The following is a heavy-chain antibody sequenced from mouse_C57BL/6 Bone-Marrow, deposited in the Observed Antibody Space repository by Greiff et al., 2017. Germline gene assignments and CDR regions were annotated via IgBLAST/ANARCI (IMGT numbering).Heavy chain of an antibody. Sequence: EVHLVESGGGLVQPGGSLKLSCAASGFTFSDYYMYWVRQTPEKRLEWVAYISNGGGSTYYPDTVKGRFTISRDNAKNTLYLQMSRLKSEDTAMYYCASLSMDYWGQGTSVTVSS. V-gene: IGHV5-12*01. CDR3: ASLSMDY. CDR2: ISNGGGST. CDR1: GFTFSDYY. J-gene: IGHJ4*01.